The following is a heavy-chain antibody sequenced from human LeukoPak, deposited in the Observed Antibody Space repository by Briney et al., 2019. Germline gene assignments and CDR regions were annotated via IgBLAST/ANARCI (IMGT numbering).Heavy chain of an antibody. V-gene: IGHV4-39*01. J-gene: IGHJ4*02. D-gene: IGHD3-22*01. Sequence: PSETLSLTCTVSGGSISSSGHYWGWIRQPPGKGLEWIGNIYYGGNTYYNPSLKSRVTISVDTSKNQFSLKLTSVTATDTAVYYCARLRDSSGFYSRVWGQGTLVAVSS. CDR3: ARLRDSSGFYSRV. CDR1: GGSISSSGHY. CDR2: IYYGGNT.